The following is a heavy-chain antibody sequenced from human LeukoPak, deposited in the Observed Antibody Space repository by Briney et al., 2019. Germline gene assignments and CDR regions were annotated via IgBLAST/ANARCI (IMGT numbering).Heavy chain of an antibody. J-gene: IGHJ5*02. CDR2: ISTTSTYT. CDR3: ARDWYCSSSICYTDRNWFDP. D-gene: IGHD2-2*02. CDR1: GFTFSDYY. V-gene: IGHV3-11*05. Sequence: GGSLRLSCAASGFTFSDYYMSWIRQAPGKGLEWVSYISTTSTYTDYAGSVKGRFTISRDNAKNLLYLQMNSLRPKDTAVYYCARDWYCSSSICYTDRNWFDPWGQGTLVTVSS.